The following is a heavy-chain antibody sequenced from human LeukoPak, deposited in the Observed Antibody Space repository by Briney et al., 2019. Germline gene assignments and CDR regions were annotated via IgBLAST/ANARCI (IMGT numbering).Heavy chain of an antibody. V-gene: IGHV1-18*01. Sequence: GASVKVSCKASGYTFTSYGISWVRQAPGQGLEWMGWISAYNGNTNYAQKLQSRVTMTTDTSTSTAYMELRSLRSDDTAVYYCAREENSYALQDPYYYYGMDVWGQGTTVTVSS. J-gene: IGHJ6*02. D-gene: IGHD5-18*01. CDR2: ISAYNGNT. CDR1: GYTFTSYG. CDR3: AREENSYALQDPYYYYGMDV.